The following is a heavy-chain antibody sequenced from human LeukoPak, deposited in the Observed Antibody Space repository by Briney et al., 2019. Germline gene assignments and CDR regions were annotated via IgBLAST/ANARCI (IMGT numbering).Heavy chain of an antibody. J-gene: IGHJ4*02. CDR1: GFTFSSYA. Sequence: GGSLRLSCAASGFTFSSYAMHWVRQVPGKGLEWVAVISYDGSNKYYADSVKGRFTISRDNSKNTLYLQMNSLRAEDTAVYYCARDFEYSSSEFDYWGQGTLVTVSS. V-gene: IGHV3-30-3*01. CDR3: ARDFEYSSSEFDY. CDR2: ISYDGSNK. D-gene: IGHD6-6*01.